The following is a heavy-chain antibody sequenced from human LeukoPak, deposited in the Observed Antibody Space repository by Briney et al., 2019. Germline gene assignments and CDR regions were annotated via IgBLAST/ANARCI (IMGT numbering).Heavy chain of an antibody. D-gene: IGHD3-10*01. Sequence: SETLSLTCAVSGYSISNGYHWGWIRQPPEKGLEWIGSINHSGSTYYNPSLKSRVTISVDTSKNQFSLKLTSVTAADTAVYYCARDSGYDPGWFDPWGQGTLVTVSS. CDR1: GYSISNGYH. V-gene: IGHV4-38-2*02. J-gene: IGHJ5*02. CDR2: INHSGST. CDR3: ARDSGYDPGWFDP.